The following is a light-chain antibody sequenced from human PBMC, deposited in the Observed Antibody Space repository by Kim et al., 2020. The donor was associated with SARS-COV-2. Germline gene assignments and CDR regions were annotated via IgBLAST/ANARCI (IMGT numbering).Light chain of an antibody. CDR2: STN. J-gene: IGLJ3*02. V-gene: IGLV8-61*01. CDR3: VLYMGSGISV. Sequence: QTVVTQEPSFSVSPGGTVTLTCALSSGSVSTGHFPSWYQQTPGQSPRTLIYSTNTRSSGVPDRFSGSILGNRAALTITGAQADDESNYYCVLYMGSGISVFGGGTQLTVL. CDR1: SGSVSTGHF.